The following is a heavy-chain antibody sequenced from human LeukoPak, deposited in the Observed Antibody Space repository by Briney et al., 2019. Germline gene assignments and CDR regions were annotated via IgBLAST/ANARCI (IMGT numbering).Heavy chain of an antibody. V-gene: IGHV1-2*02. CDR2: INPNSGGT. Sequence: ASVKVSCKASGYTFTGYYFHWVRQAPGQGLEWMGWINPNSGGTNYAQKFQGRLTMTSNKSISTAYMELSRLRSDDTAVYYCARGSRIMITFGGVIGYFDYWGQGTLVTVSS. D-gene: IGHD3-16*02. J-gene: IGHJ4*02. CDR1: GYTFTGYY. CDR3: ARGSRIMITFGGVIGYFDY.